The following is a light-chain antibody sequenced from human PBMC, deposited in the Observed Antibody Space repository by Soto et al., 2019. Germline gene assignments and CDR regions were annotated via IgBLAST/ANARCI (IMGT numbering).Light chain of an antibody. CDR1: SDINVGPYR. CDR2: YKSDSDK. V-gene: IGLV5-45*03. CDR3: QSEVSSGTYVV. J-gene: IGLJ2*01. Sequence: QSVLTQPSSLSASPGASASLTCTLRSDINVGPYRIYWYQQKPGSRPQHLLTYKSDSDKQQGSGVPSRFSGSKDASANAAILLISGLQSEDEADYYCQSEVSSGTYVVFGGGTKLTVL.